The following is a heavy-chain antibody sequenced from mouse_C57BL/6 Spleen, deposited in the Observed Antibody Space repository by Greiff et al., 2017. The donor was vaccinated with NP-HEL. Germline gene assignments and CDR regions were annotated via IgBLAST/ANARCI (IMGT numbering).Heavy chain of an antibody. V-gene: IGHV2-2*01. CDR2: IWSGGST. CDR3: ARNYYYGSSWFAY. D-gene: IGHD1-1*01. CDR1: GFSLTSYG. J-gene: IGHJ3*01. Sequence: QVQLKESGPGLVQPSQSLSITCTVSGFSLTSYGVHWVRQSPGKGLEWLGVIWSGGSTDYNVAFISRLSISKDNSKSQVFFKMNSLQADDTAIYYCARNYYYGSSWFAYWGQGTLVTVSA.